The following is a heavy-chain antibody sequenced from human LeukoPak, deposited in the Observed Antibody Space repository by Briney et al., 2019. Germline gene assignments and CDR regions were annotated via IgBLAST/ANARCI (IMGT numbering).Heavy chain of an antibody. J-gene: IGHJ4*02. CDR1: GGTFSSYA. Sequence: ASVKVSCKASGGTFSSYAISWVRQAPGQGLEWMGIINPSGGSTSYAQKFQGRVTMTRDMSTSTVYMELSSLRSEDTAVYYCQLLSSSSGVHPDYWGQGTLVTVSS. CDR3: QLLSSSSGVHPDY. CDR2: INPSGGST. V-gene: IGHV1-46*01. D-gene: IGHD6-6*01.